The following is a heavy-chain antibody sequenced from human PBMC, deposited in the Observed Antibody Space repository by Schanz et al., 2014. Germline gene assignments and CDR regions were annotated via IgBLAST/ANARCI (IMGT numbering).Heavy chain of an antibody. D-gene: IGHD6-19*01. CDR2: IYSGGST. V-gene: IGHV3-23*03. Sequence: EVQLLESGGGLVQPGGSLRLSCAVSGFTFSSYAMSWVRQAPGKGLEWVAVIYSGGSTFYTDSVKGRFTISRDNSKNTLYLQMNSLIAKDTAVYYCAKCIGWYGRCAFDIWGQGTMVTVSS. CDR3: AKCIGWYGRCAFDI. J-gene: IGHJ3*02. CDR1: GFTFSSYA.